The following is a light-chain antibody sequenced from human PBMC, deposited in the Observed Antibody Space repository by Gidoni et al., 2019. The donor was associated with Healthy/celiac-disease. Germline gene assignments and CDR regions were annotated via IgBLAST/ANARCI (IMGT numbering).Light chain of an antibody. CDR3: AAWDDSLNGPV. V-gene: IGLV1-44*01. CDR1: SSNIGSNT. J-gene: IGLJ3*02. Sequence: QSVLTQPPSASGTPGQRVTISCSGSSSNIGSNTVNWYQQLQGTAPKLLIYSNNPRPSGVTDRFSGSKSGTSASLAISGLQSEDEADYYCAAWDDSLNGPVFGGGTKLTVL. CDR2: SNN.